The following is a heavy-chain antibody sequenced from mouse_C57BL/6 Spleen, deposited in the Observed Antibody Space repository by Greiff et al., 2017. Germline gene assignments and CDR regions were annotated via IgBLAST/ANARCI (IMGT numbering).Heavy chain of an antibody. Sequence: QVQLQQPGAELVKPGASVKLSCKASGYTFTSYWMQWVKQRPGQGLEWIGEIDPSDGYTNYNQKFKGKATLTVDTSSSTAYMQLSSLTSEDSAVYYCARKGLSWFAYWGQGTLVTVSA. CDR2: IDPSDGYT. CDR1: GYTFTSYW. V-gene: IGHV1-50*01. D-gene: IGHD3-3*01. CDR3: ARKGLSWFAY. J-gene: IGHJ3*01.